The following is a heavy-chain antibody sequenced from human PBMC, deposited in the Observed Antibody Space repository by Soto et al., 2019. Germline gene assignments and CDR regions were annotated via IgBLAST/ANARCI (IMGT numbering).Heavy chain of an antibody. Sequence: QVQLVQSGAVVKKPGASVKVSCKASGYTFTSYGISWVRQAPGQGLEWMGWISAYNGNTNYAQKLQGRVTMTTDTSTSTAYMELRSLRSDDTAVYYCARDPTPTVVTQYFDYWGQGTLVTVSS. D-gene: IGHD4-17*01. J-gene: IGHJ4*02. V-gene: IGHV1-18*01. CDR2: ISAYNGNT. CDR3: ARDPTPTVVTQYFDY. CDR1: GYTFTSYG.